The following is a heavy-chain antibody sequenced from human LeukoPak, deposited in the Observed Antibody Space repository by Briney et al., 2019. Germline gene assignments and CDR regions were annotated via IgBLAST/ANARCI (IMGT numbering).Heavy chain of an antibody. D-gene: IGHD3-9*01. CDR2: IYPGDSDT. CDR3: ARHKGYDILTGQQPHFDY. Sequence: GESLKISCKGSGYTFTNYWIGWVRQMPGKGLEWMGIIYPGDSDTRYSPSFQGQVTISADKSISTAYLQWSSLKASDTAMYYCARHKGYDILTGQQPHFDYWGQGTLVTVSS. V-gene: IGHV5-51*01. CDR1: GYTFTNYW. J-gene: IGHJ4*02.